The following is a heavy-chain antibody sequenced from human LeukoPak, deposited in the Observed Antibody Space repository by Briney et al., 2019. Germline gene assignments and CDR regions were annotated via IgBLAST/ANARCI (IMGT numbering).Heavy chain of an antibody. D-gene: IGHD6-19*01. CDR1: GGSISSGRYY. CDR2: IYTSGST. CDR3: ARDGGWYSPFDY. J-gene: IGHJ4*02. Sequence: PSETLSLTCTVSGGSISSGRYYWSWIRQPAGKGLEWIGRIYTSGSTNYNPSLKSRVTISVDTSKNQFSLKLSSVTAADTAVYYCARDGGWYSPFDYWGQGTLVTVSS. V-gene: IGHV4-61*02.